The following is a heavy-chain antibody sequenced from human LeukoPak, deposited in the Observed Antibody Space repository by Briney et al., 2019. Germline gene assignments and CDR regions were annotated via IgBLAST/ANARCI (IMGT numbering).Heavy chain of an antibody. V-gene: IGHV1-18*01. Sequence: WASVKASCKASGYTFTSYGISWVRQAPGQGLEWMGWISAYNGNTNYAQKLQGRVTMTTDTSTSTAYMELRSLRSDDTAVYYCARNYYDILTGYSPAMGYWGRGTLVTVPS. J-gene: IGHJ4*02. CDR1: GYTFTSYG. CDR2: ISAYNGNT. CDR3: ARNYYDILTGYSPAMGY. D-gene: IGHD3-9*01.